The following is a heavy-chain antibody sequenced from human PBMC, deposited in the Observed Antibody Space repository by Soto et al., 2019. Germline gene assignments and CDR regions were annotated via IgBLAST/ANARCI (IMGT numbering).Heavy chain of an antibody. CDR1: GFTFSSYW. Sequence: EVQLVESGGGLVQPGGSLRLSCAASGFTFSSYWMSWVRQAPGKGLEWVANIKRDGSEKYYVDSVKGRFTISRDNAKNSLYLQMNSLRAEDTAVYYCARGSGTDAFDIWGQGTMVTVSS. D-gene: IGHD3-3*01. J-gene: IGHJ3*02. V-gene: IGHV3-7*01. CDR3: ARGSGTDAFDI. CDR2: IKRDGSEK.